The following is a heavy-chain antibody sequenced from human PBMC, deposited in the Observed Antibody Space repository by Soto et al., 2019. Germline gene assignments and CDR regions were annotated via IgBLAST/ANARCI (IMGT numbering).Heavy chain of an antibody. CDR1: GVTFTSYG. J-gene: IGHJ4*02. CDR3: ARSKVGATMERSFDH. V-gene: IGHV1-18*01. CDR2: ISVYNGNT. Sequence: QVQLVQSGTEVKKPGASVKVSCKASGVTFTSYGISWVRQAPGQGLEWMGWISVYNGNTNYAQKLQGRVTMTTVTSTSTAHTELRSLRSDETAVYYCARSKVGATMERSFDHCGQGTLVTVSS. D-gene: IGHD1-26*01.